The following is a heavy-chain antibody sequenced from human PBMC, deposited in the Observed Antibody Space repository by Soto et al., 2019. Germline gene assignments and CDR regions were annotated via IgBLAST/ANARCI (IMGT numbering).Heavy chain of an antibody. CDR1: GHTFSTNW. D-gene: IGHD3-3*01. CDR2: LNEDATNT. V-gene: IGHV3-74*01. J-gene: IGHJ5*02. Sequence: EVQFVESGGGLVQPGGSLRLSCVVSGHTFSTNWMHWVRQVPGRGLEWVSGLNEDATNTYYADSVRGRFTISRDDAKSTLYLQMNSLTAEDTAMSYCATIFGHPSWGQGTPVTVSS. CDR3: ATIFGHPS.